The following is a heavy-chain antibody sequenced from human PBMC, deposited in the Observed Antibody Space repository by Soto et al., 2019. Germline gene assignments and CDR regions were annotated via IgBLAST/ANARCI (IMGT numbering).Heavy chain of an antibody. J-gene: IGHJ6*02. D-gene: IGHD6-6*01. V-gene: IGHV4-30-2*01. CDR3: ARNSIEASGQILYYYYGMDV. Sequence: KPSETLSLTCAVSGGSISSGGYSWSWIRQPPGKGLEWIGYIYHSGSTYYNPSLKSRVTISVDRSKNQFSLKLSSVTAADTAVYYCARNSIEASGQILYYYYGMDVWGQGTTVTVSS. CDR1: GGSISSGGYS. CDR2: IYHSGST.